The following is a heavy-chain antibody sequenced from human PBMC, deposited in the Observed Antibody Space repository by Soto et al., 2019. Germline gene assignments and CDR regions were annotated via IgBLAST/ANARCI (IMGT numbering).Heavy chain of an antibody. CDR3: ATAVVVTGLNY. Sequence: QVQLVESGGGVVQPGKSLRLSCAASGFTFSNYGMHWVRQAPGKGLEWVAVIWHDGSKRYYADSVKGRFTISRDNSKSTLFLQVNSLRAEDTAVYYCATAVVVTGLNYWGQGTLVTVSS. CDR1: GFTFSNYG. V-gene: IGHV3-33*01. J-gene: IGHJ4*02. CDR2: IWHDGSKR. D-gene: IGHD3-22*01.